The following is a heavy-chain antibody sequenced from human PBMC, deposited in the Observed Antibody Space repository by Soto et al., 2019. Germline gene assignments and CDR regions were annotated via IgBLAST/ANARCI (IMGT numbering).Heavy chain of an antibody. V-gene: IGHV3-23*01. CDR2: MSGSSSTI. CDR1: GLTFSNYA. Sequence: EVRLLESGGGLVKPGGSLRLSCATSGLTFSNYAMSWVRQAPGGGLEWVSPMSGSSSTIYYADSVKGRFTISRDRSKNTLYLQMSSLRAEDTALYYCAKNQERELPRVIDFWGQGTLVTVSS. D-gene: IGHD1-7*01. J-gene: IGHJ4*02. CDR3: AKNQERELPRVIDF.